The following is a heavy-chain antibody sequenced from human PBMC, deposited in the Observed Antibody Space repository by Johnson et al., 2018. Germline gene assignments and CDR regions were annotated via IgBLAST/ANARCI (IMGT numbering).Heavy chain of an antibody. V-gene: IGHV3-9*01. CDR3: AKAPVGWLREGAEYFQH. CDR2: ISWNSGSI. D-gene: IGHD3-3*01. CDR1: GFTFDDYA. Sequence: EVQLVESGGGLVQPGRSLRLSCAASGFTFDDYAMHWVRQAPGKGLEWVSGISWNSGSIGDAASVEGRFTFSRNNAKNSLYLQMKSLRPEDTAWYYCAKAPVGWLREGAEYFQHWGQGTLGTGSS. J-gene: IGHJ1*01.